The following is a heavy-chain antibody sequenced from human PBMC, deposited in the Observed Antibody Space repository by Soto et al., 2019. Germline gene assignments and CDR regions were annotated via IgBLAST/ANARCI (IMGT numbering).Heavy chain of an antibody. CDR1: GSNLTTGG. CDR2: ISGDNEYS. J-gene: IGHJ6*02. V-gene: IGHV1-18*01. D-gene: IGHD6-13*01. CDR3: AREGQQQAQETYFYFYGVDV. Sequence: AASVTVSCKASGSNLTTGGIRWVRQAPRPGLEGVGWISGDNEYSKSVQKIQGRITMTTDTSAGTAYVELKRLNSDDTAVYFCAREGQQQAQETYFYFYGVDVWGQGTTVTVS.